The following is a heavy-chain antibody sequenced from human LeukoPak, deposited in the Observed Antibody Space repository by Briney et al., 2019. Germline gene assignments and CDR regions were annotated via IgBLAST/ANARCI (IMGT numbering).Heavy chain of an antibody. CDR2: ISYDGSNK. D-gene: IGHD5-18*01. Sequence: GGSLRLSCAASKFTFSSYAMHWVRQAPGKGLEWVAVISYDGSNKYYADSVKGRFTISRDNSKNTLYLQMNSLRAEDTAVYYCARDRYSNGHFDYWGQGTLVTVSS. V-gene: IGHV3-30-3*01. CDR3: ARDRYSNGHFDY. CDR1: KFTFSSYA. J-gene: IGHJ4*02.